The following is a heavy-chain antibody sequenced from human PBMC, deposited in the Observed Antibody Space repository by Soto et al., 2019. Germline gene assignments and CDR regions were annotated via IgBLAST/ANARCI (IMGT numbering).Heavy chain of an antibody. J-gene: IGHJ4*02. V-gene: IGHV1-69*02. CDR2: IYPLPGVA. CDR3: ASDKTARSSYTSFDY. Sequence: QVLLVQSGTEVKKPGSSVKVSCQASGGILSSYTFSWVRQAPGQGLEWMGRIYPLPGVAKYAQQFQGRVTMKADASTSRLYMQLSSLRSDDPATYYCASDKTARSSYTSFDYWGQGTLVSVSS. CDR1: GGILSSYT. D-gene: IGHD6-6*01.